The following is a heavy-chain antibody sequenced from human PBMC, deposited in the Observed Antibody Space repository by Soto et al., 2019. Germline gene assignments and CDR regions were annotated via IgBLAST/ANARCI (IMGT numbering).Heavy chain of an antibody. CDR2: ISYDGSNK. V-gene: IGHV3-30*18. CDR1: GFTFSSYG. J-gene: IGHJ3*02. D-gene: IGHD3-22*01. Sequence: QVQLVESGGGVVQPGRSLRLSCAASGFTFSSYGMHWVRQAPGKGLEWVAVISYDGSNKYYADSVKGRFTISRDNSKNTLYLQMNSLRAEDTAVYYCAKDDSSGSDAFDIWGQGTMVTVSS. CDR3: AKDDSSGSDAFDI.